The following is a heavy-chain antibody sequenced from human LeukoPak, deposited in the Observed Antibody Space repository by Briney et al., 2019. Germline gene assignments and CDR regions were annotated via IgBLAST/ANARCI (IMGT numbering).Heavy chain of an antibody. CDR2: IYHSGST. Sequence: GSLRLSCTASGFSFSSYAMSWVRQPPGKGLEWIGEIYHSGSTNYNPSLKSRVTISVDKSKNQFSLKLSSVTAADTAVYYCARERGGYYDSRGSFYYWGQGTLVTVSS. V-gene: IGHV4-4*02. D-gene: IGHD3-22*01. CDR3: ARERGGYYDSRGSFYY. J-gene: IGHJ4*02. CDR1: GFSFSSYAM.